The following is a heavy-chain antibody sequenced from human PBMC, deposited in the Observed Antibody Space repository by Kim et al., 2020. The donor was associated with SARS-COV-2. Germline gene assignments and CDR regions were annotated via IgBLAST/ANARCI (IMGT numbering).Heavy chain of an antibody. Sequence: ASVKVSCKASGYTFTSYYVVCVRQAPGQGLEWMGMINPKGGSTDYAQKFQGRVTMTRDTSTSTVYMELSSLRSEDTAVYYCARRDMLTGFDPWGQGTLVTVSS. CDR1: GYTFTSYY. D-gene: IGHD3-9*01. CDR3: ARRDMLTGFDP. J-gene: IGHJ5*02. V-gene: IGHV1-46*01. CDR2: INPKGGST.